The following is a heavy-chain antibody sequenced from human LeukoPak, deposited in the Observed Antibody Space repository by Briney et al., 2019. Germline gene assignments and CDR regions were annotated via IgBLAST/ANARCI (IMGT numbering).Heavy chain of an antibody. J-gene: IGHJ4*02. D-gene: IGHD4-17*01. CDR1: GGTFSSYA. CDR2: IIPIFGTA. V-gene: IGHV1-69*05. Sequence: SVKVSCKASGGTFSSYAISWVRQAPGQGLEWMGGIIPIFGTANYAQKFQGRVTITTDESTSTAYMELSSLRSEDTAVYYCARGGLDYGAVGYWGQGTLVTVSS. CDR3: ARGGLDYGAVGY.